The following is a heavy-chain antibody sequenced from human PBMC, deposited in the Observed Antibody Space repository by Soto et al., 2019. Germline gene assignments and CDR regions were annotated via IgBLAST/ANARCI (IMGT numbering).Heavy chain of an antibody. V-gene: IGHV1-2*04. CDR1: GYTFTGYY. Sequence: QVQLVQSGAEVKKPGASVKVSCKASGYTFTGYYMHWLRQAPGQGLEWMGWINPNSGGTKYAQKFKGWVTMTRDTSISTAYMELSRLRSDDTAVYYCARGSSSGWFDCDYWGQGTLVTVSS. CDR2: INPNSGGT. D-gene: IGHD6-19*01. CDR3: ARGSSSGWFDCDY. J-gene: IGHJ4*02.